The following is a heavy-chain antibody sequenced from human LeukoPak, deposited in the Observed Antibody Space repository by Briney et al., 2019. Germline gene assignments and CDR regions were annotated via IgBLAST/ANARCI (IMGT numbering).Heavy chain of an antibody. CDR3: ARPRYCSSTSCYPFDI. CDR1: GGSISSYY. Sequence: PSETLSLTCTVSGGSISSYYWSWIRQPPGKGLEWIGYIYTSGSTNYNPSLKSRVTISVDTSKNQFSLKLSSVTAADTAVYYCARPRYCSSTSCYPFDIWGQGTMVTVSS. V-gene: IGHV4-4*09. D-gene: IGHD2-2*01. CDR2: IYTSGST. J-gene: IGHJ3*02.